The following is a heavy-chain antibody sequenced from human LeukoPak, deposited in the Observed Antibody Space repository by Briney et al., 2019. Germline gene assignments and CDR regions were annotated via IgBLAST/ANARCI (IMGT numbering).Heavy chain of an antibody. V-gene: IGHV4-59*01. CDR2: IYYSGST. CDR1: GGSISSYY. Sequence: PSETLSLTCTVSGGSISSYYWSWLRQPPGKGLEWIGYIYYSGSTNYNPSLKSRVTISVDTSKNQFSLKLSSVTAADTAVYYCARASPPFDYWGQGTLVTVSS. J-gene: IGHJ4*02. CDR3: ARASPPFDY.